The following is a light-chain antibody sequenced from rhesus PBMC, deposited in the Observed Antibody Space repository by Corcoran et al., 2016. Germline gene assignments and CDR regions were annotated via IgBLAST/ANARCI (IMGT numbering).Light chain of an antibody. CDR3: QQYNSAPPFT. Sequence: DIKMTQSPSSLSASVGDRVTITCRASQGISSWLARYQKKPGKAPKLLIYKASRLQSGVPSRFSGSGSVTDFTLTSSSLQPEDFTTYYCQQYNSAPPFTFGPGTKLVIK. CDR2: KAS. CDR1: QGISSW. J-gene: IGKJ3*01. V-gene: IGKV1-21*01.